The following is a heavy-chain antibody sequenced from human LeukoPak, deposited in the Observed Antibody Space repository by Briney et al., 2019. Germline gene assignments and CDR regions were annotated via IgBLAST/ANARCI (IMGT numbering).Heavy chain of an antibody. D-gene: IGHD5-18*01. V-gene: IGHV3-30*18. CDR1: GFTFSSYC. CDR2: ISRDGSNK. Sequence: GGSLRLSYAASGFTFSSYCMHWVRQAPGKGLEWVAVISRDGSNKYYADFVKGRCPIFRHNSKHTLYLQMDSLSAEDTAVYYCAKVSRTAMLWHPPFDYRGQGTLGTVSS. J-gene: IGHJ4*02. CDR3: AKVSRTAMLWHPPFDY.